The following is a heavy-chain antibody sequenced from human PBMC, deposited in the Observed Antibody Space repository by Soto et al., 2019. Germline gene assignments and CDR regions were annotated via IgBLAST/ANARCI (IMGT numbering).Heavy chain of an antibody. CDR2: ISAYNGNT. V-gene: IGHV1-18*01. Sequence: QVQLVQSGAEVKKPGASVKVSCKASGNTFTSYGISWVRQAPGQGLGWMGWISAYNGNTNYAQKLQGRVTMTTDTSTSTAYMELRSLRSDDTAVYYCAYTLYGSLGDYYYYGMDVWGQGTTVTVSS. J-gene: IGHJ6*02. CDR1: GNTFTSYG. CDR3: AYTLYGSLGDYYYYGMDV. D-gene: IGHD3-10*01.